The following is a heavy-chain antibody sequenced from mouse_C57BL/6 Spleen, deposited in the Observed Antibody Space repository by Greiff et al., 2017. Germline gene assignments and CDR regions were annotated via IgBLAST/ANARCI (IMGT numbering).Heavy chain of an antibody. CDR3: TIEGTAQATGFAY. Sequence: VQLQQSGAELVRPGASVKLSCTASGFNIKDDYMHWVKQRPEQGLEWIGWIDPENGDTEYASKFQGKATITADTSSNTAYLQLSSLTSEDTVVYYCTIEGTAQATGFAYWGQGTLVTVSA. D-gene: IGHD3-2*02. V-gene: IGHV14-4*01. J-gene: IGHJ3*01. CDR2: IDPENGDT. CDR1: GFNIKDDY.